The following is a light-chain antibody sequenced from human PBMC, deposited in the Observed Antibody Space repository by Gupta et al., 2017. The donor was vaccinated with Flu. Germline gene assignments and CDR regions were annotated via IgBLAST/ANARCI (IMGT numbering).Light chain of an antibody. Sequence: IQMTQSPSTLSASIGDRVTITCRASESISNSLAWYQPKSGKDPKLLIFKAFSLESGVRSRFSGTGSGTELTLTIISLQAYEFATYYCYQYNNESTFGQGTKVEI. CDR3: YQYNNEST. CDR2: KAF. V-gene: IGKV1-5*03. CDR1: ESISNS. J-gene: IGKJ2*01.